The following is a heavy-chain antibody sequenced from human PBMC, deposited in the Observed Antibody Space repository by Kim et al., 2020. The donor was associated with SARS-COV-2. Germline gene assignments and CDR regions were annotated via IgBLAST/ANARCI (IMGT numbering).Heavy chain of an antibody. Sequence: ASVKVSCKASGYTFISYGISWVRQAPGQGLEWMGWISAYNGNTNYAQKLQGRVTMTTDTSTSTAYMELRSLRSDDTAVYYCARVIAAAGRDYFYYWGQGTLVTVSS. CDR1: GYTFISYG. J-gene: IGHJ4*02. V-gene: IGHV1-18*01. CDR3: ARVIAAAGRDYFYY. CDR2: ISAYNGNT. D-gene: IGHD6-13*01.